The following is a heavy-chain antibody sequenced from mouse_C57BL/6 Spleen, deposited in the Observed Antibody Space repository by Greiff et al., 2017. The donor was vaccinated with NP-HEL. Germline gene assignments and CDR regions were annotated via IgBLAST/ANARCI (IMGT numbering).Heavy chain of an antibody. CDR2: ISDGGSYT. CDR3: ARGNSKRDAMDY. CDR1: GFTFSSYA. J-gene: IGHJ4*01. Sequence: EVQLVESGGGLVKPGGSLKLSCAASGFTFSSYAMSWVRQTPEKRLEWVATISDGGSYTYYPDNVKGRFTISRDNAKNNLYLQMSHLKSEDTAMYYCARGNSKRDAMDYWGQGTSVTVSS. V-gene: IGHV5-4*01. D-gene: IGHD2-5*01.